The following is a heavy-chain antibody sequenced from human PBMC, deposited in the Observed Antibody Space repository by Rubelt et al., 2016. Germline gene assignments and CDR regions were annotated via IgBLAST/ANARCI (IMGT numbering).Heavy chain of an antibody. CDR3: ARPAYSSSWSDAFDI. J-gene: IGHJ3*02. V-gene: IGHV3-33*01. D-gene: IGHD6-13*01. Sequence: YEGSNKYYADSVKGRFTISRDNSKNTLYLQMNSLRAEDTAVYYCARPAYSSSWSDAFDIWGQGTMVTVSS. CDR2: YEGSNK.